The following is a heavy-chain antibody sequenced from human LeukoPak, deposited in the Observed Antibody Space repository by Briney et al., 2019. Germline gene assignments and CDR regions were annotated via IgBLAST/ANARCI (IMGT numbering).Heavy chain of an antibody. D-gene: IGHD4-11*01. CDR2: ISSNGGST. V-gene: IGHV3-64*04. CDR3: AREGPTVTDLDY. J-gene: IGHJ4*02. CDR1: GFTFSSYA. Sequence: QPGGSLRLSCSASGFTFSSYAMHWVRQAPGKGLEYVSAISSNGGSTYYADSVKGRFTISRDNAKNTLYLQMNSLRAEDTAVYYCAREGPTVTDLDYWGQGTLVTVSS.